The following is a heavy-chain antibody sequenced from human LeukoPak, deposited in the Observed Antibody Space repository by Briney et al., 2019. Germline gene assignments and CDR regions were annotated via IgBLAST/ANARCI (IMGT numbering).Heavy chain of an antibody. CDR1: GYTFTNYI. J-gene: IGHJ5*02. Sequence: ASVKVSCKASGYTFTNYIISWVRQAPGQGLEWMGWISAYNGNTNYAQKLQGRVTMTTDTSTATAYMELRSVRSDDTAVYYCARGGNYFRFDPWGQGTLVTVSS. CDR2: ISAYNGNT. D-gene: IGHD1-26*01. CDR3: ARGGNYFRFDP. V-gene: IGHV1-18*01.